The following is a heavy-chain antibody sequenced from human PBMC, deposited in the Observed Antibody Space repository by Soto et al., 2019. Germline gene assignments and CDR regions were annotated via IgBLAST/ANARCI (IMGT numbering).Heavy chain of an antibody. CDR1: GGTFSSYT. V-gene: IGHV1-69*02. D-gene: IGHD6-13*01. J-gene: IGHJ4*02. CDR2: IISILGIA. Sequence: QVQLVQSGAEVKKPGSSVKVSCKASGGTFSSYTISWVRQAPGQGLEWMGRIISILGIANYAQKFQGRVTITADKSTSTAYMELSSLRSEDTAVYYCAILLLQGLRYSSSWSIDYWGQGTLVTVSS. CDR3: AILLLQGLRYSSSWSIDY.